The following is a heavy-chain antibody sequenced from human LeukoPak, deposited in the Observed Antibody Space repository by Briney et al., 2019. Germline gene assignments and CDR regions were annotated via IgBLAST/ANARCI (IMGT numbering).Heavy chain of an antibody. V-gene: IGHV4-39*01. CDR2: IYYSGST. CDR3: ARHRAYYYYMDV. Sequence: SETLSLTCTVSGVSISSSSYYWGWIRQPPGKGLEWIGSIYYSGSTYYNPSLKSRVTISADTSKNQFSLKLSSVTAADTAVYYCARHRAYYYYMDVWGKGTTVTVSS. J-gene: IGHJ6*03. CDR1: GVSISSSSYY.